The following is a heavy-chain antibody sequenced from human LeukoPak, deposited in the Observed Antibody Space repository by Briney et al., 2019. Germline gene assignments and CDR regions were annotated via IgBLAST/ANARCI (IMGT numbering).Heavy chain of an antibody. CDR3: ARDSSSWSRGGD. J-gene: IGHJ4*02. Sequence: GGSLRLSCAASGFTFSSYSMNWVRQAPGKGLEWVSSISSSSSYIYYADSVKGRFTISRDNAKNSLYLQMNSLRAEDTAVYYCARDSSSWSRGGDWGQGTLITVSS. CDR2: ISSSSSYI. V-gene: IGHV3-21*01. D-gene: IGHD6-13*01. CDR1: GFTFSSYS.